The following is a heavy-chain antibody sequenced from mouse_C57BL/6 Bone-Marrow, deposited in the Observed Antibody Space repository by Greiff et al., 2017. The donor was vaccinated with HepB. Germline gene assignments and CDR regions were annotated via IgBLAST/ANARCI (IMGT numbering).Heavy chain of an antibody. CDR3: TTWLGTSVDY. D-gene: IGHD5-1*01. Sequence: EVQVVESGAELVRPGASVKLSCTASGFNIKDDYMHWVKQRPEQGLEWIGWIDPENGDTEYASKFQGKATITADTSSNTAYLQLSSLTSEDTAVYYCTTWLGTSVDYWGQGTTLTVSS. V-gene: IGHV14-4*01. CDR1: GFNIKDDY. J-gene: IGHJ2*01. CDR2: IDPENGDT.